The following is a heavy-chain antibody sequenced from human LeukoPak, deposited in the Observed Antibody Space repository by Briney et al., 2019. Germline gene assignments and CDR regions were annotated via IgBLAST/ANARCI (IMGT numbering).Heavy chain of an antibody. CDR1: GGTFSSYA. CDR2: IIPILGIA. D-gene: IGHD1-26*01. CDR3: ARDDSGSYYLYY. V-gene: IGHV1-69*04. J-gene: IGHJ4*02. Sequence: GASVKVSCKASGGTFSSYAISWVRQAPGQELEWMGRIIPILGIANYAQKFQGRVTITADKSTSTAYMELSSLRSEDTAVYYCARDDSGSYYLYYWGQGTLVTVSS.